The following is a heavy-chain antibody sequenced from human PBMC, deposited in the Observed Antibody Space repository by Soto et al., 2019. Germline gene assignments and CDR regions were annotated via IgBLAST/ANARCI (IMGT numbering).Heavy chain of an antibody. CDR1: GGSISSGGYS. CDR2: IYHSGST. V-gene: IGHV4-30-2*01. CDR3: CRVPSA. Sequence: QLQLQESGSGLVKPSQTLSLTCAVSGGSISSGGYSWSWIRQPPGKGLEWIGYIYHSGSTYYNPFLKDPGTQSGRRAQKPFPPKVSFLAPADQARYFRCRVPSAWGQGTLVTVSS. D-gene: IGHD3-10*01. J-gene: IGHJ5*02.